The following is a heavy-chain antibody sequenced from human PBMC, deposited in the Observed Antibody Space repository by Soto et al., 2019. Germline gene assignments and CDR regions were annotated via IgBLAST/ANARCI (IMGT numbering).Heavy chain of an antibody. J-gene: IGHJ4*02. Sequence: QVQLVQSGAEVKNPGASVKLSCKASGYIFTNYYIHWVRQAPGQGLEWMAIINPSGGSTNYAQKLQGRVTLARDKFTNTVYMELSSLRSEDKAIYYCARDLTSGDYWGQGTLVTVSS. CDR3: ARDLTSGDY. V-gene: IGHV1-46*01. CDR1: GYIFTNYY. CDR2: INPSGGST. D-gene: IGHD7-27*01.